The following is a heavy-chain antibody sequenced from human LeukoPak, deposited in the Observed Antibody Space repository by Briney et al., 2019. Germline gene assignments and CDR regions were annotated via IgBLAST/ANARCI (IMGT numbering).Heavy chain of an antibody. J-gene: IGHJ4*02. CDR3: AKDRLGATGD. V-gene: IGHV3-23*01. CDR2: ISGSGGST. CDR1: GFTFSSYA. Sequence: GGSLRLSCAASGFTFSSYAMSWVRQTPGKGLEWVSAISGSGGSTYYADSVKGRFTISRDNSKNTLHLQINSLRAEDTAIYYCAKDRLGATGDWGQGTLVTVSS. D-gene: IGHD1-26*01.